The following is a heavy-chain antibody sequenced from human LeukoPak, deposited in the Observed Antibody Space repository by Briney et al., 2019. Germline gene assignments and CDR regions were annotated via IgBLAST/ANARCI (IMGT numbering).Heavy chain of an antibody. J-gene: IGHJ6*03. CDR1: GFTFSSYA. D-gene: IGHD3-9*01. CDR2: ISSSSSYI. V-gene: IGHV3-21*01. Sequence: GGSLRLSCAASGFTFSSYAMSWVRQAPGKGLEWVSSISSSSSYIYYADSVKGRFTISRDNAKNSLYLQMNSLRAEDTAVYYCARGYYDILTGYHHYMDVWGKGTTVTVSS. CDR3: ARGYYDILTGYHHYMDV.